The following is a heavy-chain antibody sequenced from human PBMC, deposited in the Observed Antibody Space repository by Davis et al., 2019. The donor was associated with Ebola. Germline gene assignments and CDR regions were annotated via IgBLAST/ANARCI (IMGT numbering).Heavy chain of an antibody. CDR2: VSWDGSNK. J-gene: IGHJ4*02. CDR3: ARVANYDFWSGCDY. CDR1: GFTFSSSP. Sequence: GESLKISCPASGFTFSSSPMHWVRQAPGMGLEWVALVSWDGSNKYYADSVKGRFTISRDNSKNTLYLQMNSLRAEDTAVYYCARVANYDFWSGCDYWGQGTLVTVSS. V-gene: IGHV3-30-3*01. D-gene: IGHD3-3*01.